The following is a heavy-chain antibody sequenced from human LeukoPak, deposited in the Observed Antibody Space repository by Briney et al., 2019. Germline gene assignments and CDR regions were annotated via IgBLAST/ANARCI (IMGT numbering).Heavy chain of an antibody. D-gene: IGHD5-24*01. CDR1: GLTFSSYG. J-gene: IGHJ4*02. CDR2: IWYDGSNK. Sequence: PGGSLRLSXAASGLTFSSYGMHWVRQAPGKGLEWVAVIWYDGSNKYYADSVKGRFTISRDNSKNTLYLQMNSLRAEDTAVYYCAKEAYIDMATITPDYWGQRTLVTVSS. CDR3: AKEAYIDMATITPDY. V-gene: IGHV3-33*06.